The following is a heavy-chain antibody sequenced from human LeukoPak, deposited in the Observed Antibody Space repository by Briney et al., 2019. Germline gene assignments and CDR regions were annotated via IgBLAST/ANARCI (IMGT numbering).Heavy chain of an antibody. CDR2: IYYSGST. Sequence: SETLSLTCTVSGGSISDYYWSWIRQPPGKGLEWIGYIYYSGSTNYSPSLKSRVTISVDTSKNQFSLKLSSVTAADTAVYYCARSVITHSYDYTGYYYYYFDYWGQGTLVTVSS. V-gene: IGHV4-59*01. CDR1: GGSISDYY. CDR3: ARSVITHSYDYTGYYYYYFDY. J-gene: IGHJ4*02. D-gene: IGHD3-22*01.